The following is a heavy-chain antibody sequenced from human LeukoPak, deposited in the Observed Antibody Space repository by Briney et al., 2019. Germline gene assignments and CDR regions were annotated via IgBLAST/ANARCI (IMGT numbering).Heavy chain of an antibody. Sequence: ASVKVSCKASGYTFTSYDINWVRQATGQGLEWMGWMNPNSGNTGYVQKFQGRVTMTRNTSISTAYMELSSLRSEDTAVYYCARDSYGDDLRGDYWGQGTLVTVSS. CDR3: ARDSYGDDLRGDY. CDR2: MNPNSGNT. D-gene: IGHD4-17*01. V-gene: IGHV1-8*01. J-gene: IGHJ4*02. CDR1: GYTFTSYD.